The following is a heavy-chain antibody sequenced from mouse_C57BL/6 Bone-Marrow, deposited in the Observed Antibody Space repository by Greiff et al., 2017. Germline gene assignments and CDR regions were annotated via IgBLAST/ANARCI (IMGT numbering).Heavy chain of an antibody. Sequence: QVHVKQPGTELVKPGASVKLSCKASGYTFTSYWMHWVKQRPGQGLEWIGNINPSNGGTNYNEKFKSKATLTVDKSSSTAYMQLSSLTSEDSAVYYCASEGYDIWYFDVWGTGTTVTVSS. CDR2: INPSNGGT. J-gene: IGHJ1*03. CDR1: GYTFTSYW. V-gene: IGHV1-53*01. CDR3: ASEGYDIWYFDV. D-gene: IGHD2-3*01.